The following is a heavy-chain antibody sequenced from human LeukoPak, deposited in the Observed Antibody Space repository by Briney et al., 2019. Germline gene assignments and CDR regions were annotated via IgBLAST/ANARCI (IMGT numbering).Heavy chain of an antibody. D-gene: IGHD7-27*01. CDR2: IKQDGSEK. CDR1: GFTFSSYW. CDR3: ARAGITGGYYYYHMDV. V-gene: IGHV3-7*01. J-gene: IGHJ6*03. Sequence: PGGSLRLSCAASGFTFSSYWMSWVRQAPGKGLEWVANIKQDGSEKYYVDSVKGRFTISRDNAKNSLYLQMNSLRAEDTAVYYCARAGITGGYYYYHMDVWGKGTTVTVSS.